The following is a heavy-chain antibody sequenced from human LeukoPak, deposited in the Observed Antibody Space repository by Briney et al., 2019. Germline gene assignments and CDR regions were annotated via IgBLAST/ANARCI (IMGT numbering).Heavy chain of an antibody. CDR3: ATYRQVLLPFES. D-gene: IGHD2-8*02. Sequence: GGSLRLSCAASGFTFSSYGVSWVRQAPGKGLEWVSALSGSGGTTYYADSVKGRFTISRDNSKNTLFLQMNSLRAEDTAIYYCATYRQVLLPFESWGQGTLVTVSS. CDR2: LSGSGGTT. J-gene: IGHJ4*02. CDR1: GFTFSSYG. V-gene: IGHV3-23*01.